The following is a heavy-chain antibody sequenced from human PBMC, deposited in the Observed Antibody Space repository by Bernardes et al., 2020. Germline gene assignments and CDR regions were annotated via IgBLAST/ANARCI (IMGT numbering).Heavy chain of an antibody. Sequence: GGSLRLSCAASGFTFSSYAMSWVRQAPGKGLEWVSAISGSGGSTYYADSVKGRFTISRVNSKNTLYLQMNSLRAEDTAVYYCAKLGVQGVPYYYYGMDVWGKGTTVTVSS. CDR3: AKLGVQGVPYYYYGMDV. CDR2: ISGSGGST. CDR1: GFTFSSYA. D-gene: IGHD3-10*01. J-gene: IGHJ6*04. V-gene: IGHV3-23*01.